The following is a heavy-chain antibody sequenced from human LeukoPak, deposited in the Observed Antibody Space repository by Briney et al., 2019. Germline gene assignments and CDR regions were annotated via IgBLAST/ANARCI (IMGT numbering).Heavy chain of an antibody. V-gene: IGHV6-1*01. J-gene: IGHJ5*02. CDR1: GDSVSSNSVA. CDR3: ARQASRRFDP. CDR2: TYYTSKWNN. Sequence: SQTLSLTCAISGDSVSSNSVAWNWFRQSPSRGLEWLGRTYYTSKWNNDYAESVQSRIAVNPDTSKNQFSLYLNSVTLEDTAVYYCARQASRRFDPWGQGTLVTVSS.